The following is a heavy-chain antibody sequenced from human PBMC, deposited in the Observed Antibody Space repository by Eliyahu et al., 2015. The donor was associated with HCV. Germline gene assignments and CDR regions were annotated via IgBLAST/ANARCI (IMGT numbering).Heavy chain of an antibody. V-gene: IGHV4-59*01. D-gene: IGHD6-19*01. CDR3: ASGGGGIAVAGTGGWFDP. CDR2: FHYSGST. CDR1: GGSIPTXY. Sequence: QVQLQESGPGLVKPSETLSLTCTVSGGSIPTXYWSWIRQPPGKGLEWIGYFHYSGSTNYSPSLKSRVTISLDTSKNQFSLNLTSVTAADTAVYYCASGGGGIAVAGTGGWFDPWGQGTLVTVSS. J-gene: IGHJ5*02.